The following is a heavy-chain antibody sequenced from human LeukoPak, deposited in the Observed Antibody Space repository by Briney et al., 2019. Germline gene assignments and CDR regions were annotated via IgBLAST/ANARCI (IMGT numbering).Heavy chain of an antibody. V-gene: IGHV3-48*03. J-gene: IGHJ4*02. CDR2: ISSSGTII. CDR1: GFTFSSYE. Sequence: PGGSLRLSCTASGFTFSSYEMNWVRQAPGKGLEWVSHISSSGTIIYYADSVKGRFTISRDSAKNSLYLQMNSLRAEDTAVYYCARAMTSWGQGTLVTVSS. D-gene: IGHD4-11*01. CDR3: ARAMTS.